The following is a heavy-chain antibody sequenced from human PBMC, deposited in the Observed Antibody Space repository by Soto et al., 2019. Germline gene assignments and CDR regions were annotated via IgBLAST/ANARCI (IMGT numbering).Heavy chain of an antibody. V-gene: IGHV3-23*01. Sequence: HPGGSLRLSCAASGFTFSNYAMTWVRQAPGKGLEWVSTISGSGGTTYYADSVKGRFTISRDNSKNTLSLQMNSLRAEDTALYYCAKDYRECRGTSCYPLDYWGQGALVTVSS. J-gene: IGHJ4*02. CDR1: GFTFSNYA. D-gene: IGHD2-15*01. CDR2: ISGSGGTT. CDR3: AKDYRECRGTSCYPLDY.